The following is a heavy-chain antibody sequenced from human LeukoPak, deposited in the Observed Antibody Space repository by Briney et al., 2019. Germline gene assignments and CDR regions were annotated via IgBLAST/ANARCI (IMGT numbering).Heavy chain of an antibody. D-gene: IGHD6-19*01. V-gene: IGHV3-7*01. CDR3: ARAGYSSGWSNYFYYMDA. CDR2: IKRDGSEK. J-gene: IGHJ6*03. Sequence: PGGSLRLSCEASGFTFSNYWMSWVRQAPGKGLEWVANIKRDGSEKYYVDSVKGRFTISRDNAKNSLYLQINSVRAEDTAVYFCARAGYSSGWSNYFYYMDAWGTGTTVTVSS. CDR1: GFTFSNYW.